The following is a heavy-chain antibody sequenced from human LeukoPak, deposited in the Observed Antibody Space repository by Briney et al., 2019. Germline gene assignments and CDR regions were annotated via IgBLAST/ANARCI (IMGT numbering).Heavy chain of an antibody. CDR2: IYYSGST. J-gene: IGHJ4*02. CDR1: GGSISSYY. D-gene: IGHD3-3*01. Sequence: PSETLSLTCTVSGGSISSYYWSWIRQPPGKGLEWIGYIYYSGSTNYNPSLKSRVTISVDTSKNQFSLKLSSVTAADTAVYYCARVTRFLEWTYFDYWGQGTLVTVSS. V-gene: IGHV4-59*01. CDR3: ARVTRFLEWTYFDY.